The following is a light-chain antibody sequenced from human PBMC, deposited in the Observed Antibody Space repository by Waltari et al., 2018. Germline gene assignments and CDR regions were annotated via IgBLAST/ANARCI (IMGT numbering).Light chain of an antibody. CDR1: RNVGTS. Sequence: EVVLTQSPVTLSVSPGERATLSCRASRNVGTSLAWYQQKPGPAPRLLIYDTSTRATGFPARFSGSGSGTEFTLTISSLQSEDFGVYYCQQYNYWPPAYTFGQGTKLEIK. CDR2: DTS. V-gene: IGKV3-15*01. J-gene: IGKJ2*01. CDR3: QQYNYWPPAYT.